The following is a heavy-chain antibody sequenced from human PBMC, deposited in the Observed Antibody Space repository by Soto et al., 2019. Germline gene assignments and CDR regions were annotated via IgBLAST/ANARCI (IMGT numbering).Heavy chain of an antibody. D-gene: IGHD1-26*01. CDR2: IYYSGST. J-gene: IGHJ6*02. V-gene: IGHV4-61*01. CDR3: AREQLVGAPYYYYYGMDV. CDR1: GGSVSSGSYY. Sequence: TSETLSLTCTVSGGSVSSGSYYWSWIRQPPGKGLEWIGYIYYSGSTNYNPSLKSRVTISVDTSKNQFSLKLSSVTAADTAVYYCAREQLVGAPYYYYYGMDVWGQGTTVTVSS.